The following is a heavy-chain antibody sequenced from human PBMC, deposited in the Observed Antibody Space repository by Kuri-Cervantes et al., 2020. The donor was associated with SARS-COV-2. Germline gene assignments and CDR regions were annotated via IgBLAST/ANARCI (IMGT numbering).Heavy chain of an antibody. CDR1: GGTFSSYA. D-gene: IGHD2-8*01. CDR3: AREGVREIYYYYYYGMDV. CDR2: IIPFFGTA. J-gene: IGHJ6*02. V-gene: IGHV1-69*13. Sequence: SVKVSCKASGGTFSSYAISWVRQAPGQGLEWMGGIIPFFGTANYAQKFQGRVTITADDSTSTAYMELSSLRSEDTAVYYCAREGVREIYYYYYYGMDVWGQGTTVTVSS.